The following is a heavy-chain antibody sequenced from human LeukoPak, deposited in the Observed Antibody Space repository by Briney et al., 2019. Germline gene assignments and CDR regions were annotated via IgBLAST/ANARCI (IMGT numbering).Heavy chain of an antibody. V-gene: IGHV3-23*01. CDR2: IGGSNGIT. Sequence: GGSLRLSCAASRFTFNSYTMSWVRQAPGKGLEWVSVIGGSNGITFYVGSVKGRFTISRDNSKDTLYLQMNSLRAEDTAVYYCITPLPYSAQGGQGTLVTVSS. CDR1: RFTFNSYT. J-gene: IGHJ4*02. CDR3: ITPLPYSAQ. D-gene: IGHD2-21*01.